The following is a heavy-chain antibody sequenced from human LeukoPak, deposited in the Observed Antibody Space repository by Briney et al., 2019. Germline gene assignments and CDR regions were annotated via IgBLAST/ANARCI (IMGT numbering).Heavy chain of an antibody. CDR1: GFTFSSYG. CDR3: TRIPSSTSSWYYFDY. CDR2: ISYDGSNK. D-gene: IGHD6-13*01. Sequence: GGSLRLSCAASGFTFSSYGMHWVRQAPGKGLEWVAVISYDGSNKYYADSVKGRFTISRDNSKNTLYLQMNSLRAEDTAVYYCTRIPSSTSSWYYFDYWGQGTLVTVSS. J-gene: IGHJ4*02. V-gene: IGHV3-30*03.